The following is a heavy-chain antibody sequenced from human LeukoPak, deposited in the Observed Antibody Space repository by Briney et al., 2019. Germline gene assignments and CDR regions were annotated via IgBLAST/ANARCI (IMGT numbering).Heavy chain of an antibody. CDR2: IKQDGSEK. Sequence: GGSLRLSCAASGFTFSDYWMSWVRQAPGKGLEWVTNIKQDGSEKYYVDSVKGRFTISRDNAKNSLYLQMNSLRAEDTAVYYCARRYFDYWGQGTLVTVSS. V-gene: IGHV3-7*03. CDR1: GFTFSDYW. CDR3: ARRYFDY. J-gene: IGHJ4*02.